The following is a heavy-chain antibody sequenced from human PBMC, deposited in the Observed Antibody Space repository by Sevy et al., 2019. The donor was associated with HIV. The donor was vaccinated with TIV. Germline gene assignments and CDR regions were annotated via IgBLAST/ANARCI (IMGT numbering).Heavy chain of an antibody. CDR1: GFRFSDYG. CDR2: IRFDGSMN. V-gene: IGHV3-30*02. CDR3: AKDHYDYRTGYYGYYGMDV. J-gene: IGHJ6*02. Sequence: GGSLRLSCAASGFRFSDYGMHWVRQAPGKGLEWVSLIRFDGSMNYIADSVKGRFTISRDKVKDTLYLQMNSLRPEDTAVYYCAKDHYDYRTGYYGYYGMDVWGQGTTVTVSS. D-gene: IGHD3-3*01.